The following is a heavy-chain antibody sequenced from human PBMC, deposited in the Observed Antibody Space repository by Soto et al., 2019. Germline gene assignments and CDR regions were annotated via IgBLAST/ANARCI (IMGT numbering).Heavy chain of an antibody. V-gene: IGHV1-69-2*01. J-gene: IGHJ4*02. Sequence: ASVKVSCKVSGYTFTGNYIHWVQQVPGKGLEWMGLVDPEDGQTAYAERFQGRVTLSADTSTDTAYMQLSGLKSEDTAVYYCAIRRAYRNSWYYFDSWGQGTLVTVPS. CDR1: GYTFTGNY. CDR2: VDPEDGQT. CDR3: AIRRAYRNSWYYFDS. D-gene: IGHD1-26*01.